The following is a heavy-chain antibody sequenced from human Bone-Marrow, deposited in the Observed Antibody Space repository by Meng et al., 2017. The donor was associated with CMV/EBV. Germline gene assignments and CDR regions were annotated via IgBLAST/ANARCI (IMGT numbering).Heavy chain of an antibody. D-gene: IGHD3-3*01. V-gene: IGHV3-23*01. CDR1: GFTFSSYA. J-gene: IGHJ4*02. Sequence: GGSLRLSCAASGFTFSSYAMSWVRQAPGKGLEWVSAISGSGGSTYYADSVKGRFTISRDNSKNTLYLQMNSLRAEDTAVYYCAKGLAPPDFWSGYYSYYFDYWGQATLVAVSS. CDR2: ISGSGGST. CDR3: AKGLAPPDFWSGYYSYYFDY.